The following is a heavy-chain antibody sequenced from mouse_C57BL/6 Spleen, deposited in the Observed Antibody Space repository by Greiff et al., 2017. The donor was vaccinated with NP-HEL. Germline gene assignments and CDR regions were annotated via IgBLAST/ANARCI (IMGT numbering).Heavy chain of an antibody. J-gene: IGHJ1*03. CDR1: GYAFSSSW. CDR3: ARRGDGTYWYFDV. CDR2: IYPGDGDT. Sequence: VQLQQSGPELVKPGASVKISCKASGYAFSSSWMNWVKQRPGKGLEWIGRIYPGDGDTNYNGKFKGKATLTADKSSSTAYMQLSSLTSEDSAVYFCARRGDGTYWYFDVWGTGTTVTVSS. V-gene: IGHV1-82*01. D-gene: IGHD1-1*01.